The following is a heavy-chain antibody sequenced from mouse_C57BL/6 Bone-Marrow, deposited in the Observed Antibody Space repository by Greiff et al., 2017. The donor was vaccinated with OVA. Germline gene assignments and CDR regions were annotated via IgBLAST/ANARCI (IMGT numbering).Heavy chain of an antibody. CDR1: GYTFTSYW. CDR3: ARSLGTTVVASYLYFYV. J-gene: IGHJ1*03. V-gene: IGHV1-69*01. D-gene: IGHD1-1*01. CDR2: IDPSDSYT. Sequence: VQLQQPGTELVKPGASVKLSCKASGYTFTSYWMHWVKQRPGQGLEWIGEIDPSDSYTNYNQKFKGKSTLTVDKSSSPAYMQLSSLTSVYSAVYYCARSLGTTVVASYLYFYVWGTGTTVTASS.